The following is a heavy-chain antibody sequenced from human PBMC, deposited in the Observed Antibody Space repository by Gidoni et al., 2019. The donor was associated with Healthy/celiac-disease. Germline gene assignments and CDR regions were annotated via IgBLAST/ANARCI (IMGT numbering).Heavy chain of an antibody. CDR2: IYYSGST. J-gene: IGHJ4*02. CDR3: ARGGYSYGGFDY. CDR1: GGSISSYY. V-gene: IGHV4-59*01. D-gene: IGHD5-18*01. Sequence: QVQLQESGPGLVKPSETLSLTCTVSGGSISSYYWSWLRQPPGKGLEWIGYIYYSGSTNYNPSLKSRVTISVDTSKNQFSLKLSSVTAADTAVYYCARGGYSYGGFDYWGQGTLVTVSS.